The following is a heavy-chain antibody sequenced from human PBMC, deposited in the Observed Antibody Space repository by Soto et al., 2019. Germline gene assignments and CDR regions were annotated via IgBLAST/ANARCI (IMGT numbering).Heavy chain of an antibody. CDR3: ARTRTYYDFWSGIRDYNWFDP. Sequence: GASVKVSCKASGYTFTNYGISWVRQAPGQGLEWMGWISAYNGNTNYAQKLQGRVTMTTDTSTSTAYMELRSLRSDDTAVYYCARTRTYYDFWSGIRDYNWFDPWGQGALVTVSS. V-gene: IGHV1-18*01. CDR2: ISAYNGNT. J-gene: IGHJ5*01. CDR1: GYTFTNYG. D-gene: IGHD3-3*01.